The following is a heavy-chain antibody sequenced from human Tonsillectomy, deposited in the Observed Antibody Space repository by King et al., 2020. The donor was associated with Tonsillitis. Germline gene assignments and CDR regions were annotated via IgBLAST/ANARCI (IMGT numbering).Heavy chain of an antibody. V-gene: IGHV4-39*01. CDR2: IYYSGTT. Sequence: QLQESGPGLVKPSATLSLTCTVSGGSTSSSSYYWGWIRQPPGKGLGWIGSIYYSGTTYNNPSLKSRVTISVDTSKNQFSLKLSSVTAADTAVYYCVRHSSGWYETSFDHWGQGTLVTVSS. J-gene: IGHJ4*02. CDR1: GGSTSSSSYY. CDR3: VRHSSGWYETSFDH. D-gene: IGHD6-19*01.